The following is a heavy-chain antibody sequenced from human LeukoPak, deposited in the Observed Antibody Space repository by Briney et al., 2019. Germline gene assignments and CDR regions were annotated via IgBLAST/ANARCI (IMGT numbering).Heavy chain of an antibody. Sequence: SVKVSCKASGGTFSSYAISWVRQAPGQGLEWMGGIIPIFGTANYAQKFQGRVTITADESTSTAYMELSSLRSEDTAVYYCARAPRPHGVWFGEFPHYYYYYMDVWGKGTTVTVSS. CDR3: ARAPRPHGVWFGEFPHYYYYYMDV. J-gene: IGHJ6*03. D-gene: IGHD3-10*01. V-gene: IGHV1-69*13. CDR2: IIPIFGTA. CDR1: GGTFSSYA.